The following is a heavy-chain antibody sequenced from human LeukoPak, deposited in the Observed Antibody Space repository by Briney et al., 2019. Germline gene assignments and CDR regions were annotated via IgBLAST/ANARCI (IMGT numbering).Heavy chain of an antibody. CDR2: MNPNSGNT. J-gene: IGHJ6*02. Sequence: ASVKVSCKASGYTFTSYDINWVRQATGQGLEWMGWMNPNSGNTGYAQKFQGRVTMTRNTSISTAYMELSSLRSEDTAVYYCAREAPKKNSSGWLGPYYYYGMNVWGQGTTVTVSS. D-gene: IGHD6-19*01. CDR3: AREAPKKNSSGWLGPYYYYGMNV. CDR1: GYTFTSYD. V-gene: IGHV1-8*01.